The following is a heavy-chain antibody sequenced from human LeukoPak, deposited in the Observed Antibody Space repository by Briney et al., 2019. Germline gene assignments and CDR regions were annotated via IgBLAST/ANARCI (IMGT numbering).Heavy chain of an antibody. J-gene: IGHJ4*02. D-gene: IGHD6-19*01. CDR1: GGTFSSYA. CDR3: AGGIAVGVNYFDY. Sequence: SVTVSCKASGGTFSSYAISWVRQAPGQGLEWMGGINPIFGTANYAQKFQGRVTITTDESTSTAYMELSSLRSEDTAVYYCAGGIAVGVNYFDYWGQGTLVTVSS. CDR2: INPIFGTA. V-gene: IGHV1-69*05.